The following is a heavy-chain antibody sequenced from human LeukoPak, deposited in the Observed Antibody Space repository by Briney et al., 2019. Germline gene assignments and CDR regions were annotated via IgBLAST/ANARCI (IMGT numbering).Heavy chain of an antibody. V-gene: IGHV4-39*01. CDR3: WRAADH. J-gene: IGHJ4*02. Sequence: SGPTLVKPSETLSLTCSFSGGSIRGGGYYWGWVRQPPGKGLEWIASLYSNGNTFYNPSLKSRVTISEESSKSQFSLKLRTVTAADTAVYFCWRAADHWGQGILVTVSS. CDR2: LYSNGNT. CDR1: GGSIRGGGYY.